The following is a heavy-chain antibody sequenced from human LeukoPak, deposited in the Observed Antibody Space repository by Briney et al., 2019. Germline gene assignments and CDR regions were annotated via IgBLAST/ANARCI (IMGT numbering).Heavy chain of an antibody. D-gene: IGHD6-6*01. CDR2: ISGSGGST. V-gene: IGHV3-23*01. J-gene: IGHJ4*02. CDR3: AREVIAAFDY. CDR1: GFTFSNYA. Sequence: GGSLRLSCAASGFTFSNYAVSWVRQAPGKGLEWVSAISGSGGSTYYADSVKGRFTISRDNSKNTLYLQMNSLRAEDTAVYYCAREVIAAFDYWGQGTLVTVSS.